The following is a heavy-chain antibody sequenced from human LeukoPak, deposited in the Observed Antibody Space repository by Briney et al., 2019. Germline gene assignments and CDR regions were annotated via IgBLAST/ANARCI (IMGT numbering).Heavy chain of an antibody. CDR3: ARETAHYDILTGYPGGPNAFDI. Sequence: PSETLSLTCAVYGGSFSGYYWSWIRQPPGKGLEWIGEINHSGSTNYNPSLTSRVTISVDTSRNQFSLKLSSVTAADTAVYYCARETAHYDILTGYPGGPNAFDIWGQGTMVTVSS. D-gene: IGHD3-9*01. J-gene: IGHJ3*02. CDR1: GGSFSGYY. CDR2: INHSGST. V-gene: IGHV4-34*01.